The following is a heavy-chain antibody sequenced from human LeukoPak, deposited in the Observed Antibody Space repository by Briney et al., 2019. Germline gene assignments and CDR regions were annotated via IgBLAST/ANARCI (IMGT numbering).Heavy chain of an antibody. J-gene: IGHJ6*03. CDR3: ARGLGEYYYYYMDV. Sequence: PSQTLSLTCTVSGGSISSGDYYWSWIRQPPGKGLEWIGYIYYSGSTYYNPSLKSRVTISVDTSKNQFSLKLSSVTAADTAVYYCARGLGEYYYYYMDVWGKGTTVTVSS. CDR2: IYYSGST. V-gene: IGHV4-30-4*08. CDR1: GGSISSGDYY. D-gene: IGHD3-16*01.